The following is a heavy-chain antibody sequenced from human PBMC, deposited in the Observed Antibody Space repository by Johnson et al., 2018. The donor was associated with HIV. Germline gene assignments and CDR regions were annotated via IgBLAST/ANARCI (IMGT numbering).Heavy chain of an antibody. CDR1: GFTFSSYA. Sequence: VQLVESGGGLVQPGGSLRLSCAASGFTFSSYAMSWVRQDPGKGLEWVSAISGGGGSTYYADPVKCRFTISRANSKNTLYLQMNSRSAEDTAVYYCARGWSGESGAFDIWGQGTMVTVSS. CDR3: ARGWSGESGAFDI. CDR2: ISGGGGST. V-gene: IGHV3-23*04. D-gene: IGHD3-3*01. J-gene: IGHJ3*02.